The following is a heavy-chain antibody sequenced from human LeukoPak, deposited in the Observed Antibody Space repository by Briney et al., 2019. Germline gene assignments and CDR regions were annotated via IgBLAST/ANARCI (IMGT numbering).Heavy chain of an antibody. D-gene: IGHD3-10*01. CDR3: ARDQVTMVRGVIITFFDY. CDR1: GGSISSYY. J-gene: IGHJ4*02. Sequence: PSETLSLTCTVSGGSISSYYWSWIRQPPGKGLEWIGYIYYSGSTYYNPSLKSRVTISVDTSKNQFSLKLSSVTAADTAVYYCARDQVTMVRGVIITFFDYWGQGTLVTVSS. V-gene: IGHV4-30-4*01. CDR2: IYYSGST.